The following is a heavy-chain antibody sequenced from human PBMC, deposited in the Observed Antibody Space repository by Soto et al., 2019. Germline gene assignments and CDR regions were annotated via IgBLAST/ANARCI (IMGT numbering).Heavy chain of an antibody. V-gene: IGHV3-30*18. CDR2: ISYDGSNK. CDR1: GFTFSSYG. CDR3: AKDRSFWSDPDYYYYGMDV. D-gene: IGHD3-3*01. Sequence: ESGGGVVQPGRSLRLSCAASGFTFSSYGMHWVRQAPGKGLEWVAVISYDGSNKYYADSVKGRFTISRDNSKNTLYLQMNSLRAEDTAVYYCAKDRSFWSDPDYYYYGMDVWGQGTTVTVSS. J-gene: IGHJ6*02.